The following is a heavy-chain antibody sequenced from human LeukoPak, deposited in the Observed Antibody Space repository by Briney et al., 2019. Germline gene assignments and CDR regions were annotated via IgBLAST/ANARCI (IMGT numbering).Heavy chain of an antibody. D-gene: IGHD2-15*01. CDR1: GFTFSNYA. CDR2: ISRDGDST. Sequence: GGSLRLSCAASGFTFSNYAMHWVRQAPGKGLEYVSAISRDGDSTYYANSVKGRFTISRDNSKNTLSLQMGSLSVEDMAVYYCARDCSGGSCHDYWGQGTLVTVSS. V-gene: IGHV3-64*01. CDR3: ARDCSGGSCHDY. J-gene: IGHJ4*02.